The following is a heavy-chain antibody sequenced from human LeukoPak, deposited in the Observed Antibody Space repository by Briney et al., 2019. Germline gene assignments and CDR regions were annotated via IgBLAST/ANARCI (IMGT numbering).Heavy chain of an antibody. CDR2: IIPIFGTA. CDR3: ARNAHCGGDCYPDY. Sequence: SVKVSCKASGGTFSSYAISWVRQAPGQGLEWMGGIIPIFGTANYAQKFQGRVTITADESTSTAYMEPTSLRSEDTAVYYCARNAHCGGDCYPDYWGQGTLVTVSS. D-gene: IGHD2-21*01. J-gene: IGHJ4*02. CDR1: GGTFSSYA. V-gene: IGHV1-69*01.